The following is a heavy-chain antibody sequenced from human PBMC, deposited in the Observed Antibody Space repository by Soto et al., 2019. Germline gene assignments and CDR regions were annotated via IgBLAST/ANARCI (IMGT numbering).Heavy chain of an antibody. Sequence: SETLSLTCTVSGDTSTSYYWGWIRQAPGKGLEWIGHIHNSGTSTHNPSLNGRVTISIDMSKKQFSLKLTSLTSADTAVYYCARDFYDSVGYTWFDSWSQGTMVTVSS. V-gene: IGHV4-59*01. J-gene: IGHJ5*01. CDR2: IHNSGTS. D-gene: IGHD3-22*01. CDR1: GDTSTSYY. CDR3: ARDFYDSVGYTWFDS.